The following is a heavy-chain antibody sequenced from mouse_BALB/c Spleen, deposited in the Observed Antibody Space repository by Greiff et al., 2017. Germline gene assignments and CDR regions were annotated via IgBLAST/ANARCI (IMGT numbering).Heavy chain of an antibody. CDR1: GYTFTDYA. CDR2: ISTYYGDA. D-gene: IGHD1-1*01. Sequence: QVQLQQSGAELVRPGVSVKISCKGSGYTFTDYAMHWVKQSHAKSLEWIGVISTYYGDASYNQKFKGKATMTVDKSSSTAYMELARLTSEDSAIYYCARPRGSGHYYAMDYGGQGTSVTVSS. J-gene: IGHJ4*01. V-gene: IGHV1S137*01. CDR3: ARPRGSGHYYAMDY.